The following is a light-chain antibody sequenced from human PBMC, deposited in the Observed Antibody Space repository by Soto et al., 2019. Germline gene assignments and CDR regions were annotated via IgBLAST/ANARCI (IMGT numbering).Light chain of an antibody. Sequence: EIVLTQSPGTLSLSPGERATLSCRASQSVSSSYLAWYQQKPGQAPRLLIYGASSRATDIPDRFSGSGSGTDFALTISRLEPEDFALYYCQQYGNSPKTFGQGTKLEIK. CDR3: QQYGNSPKT. J-gene: IGKJ1*01. CDR2: GAS. V-gene: IGKV3-20*01. CDR1: QSVSSSY.